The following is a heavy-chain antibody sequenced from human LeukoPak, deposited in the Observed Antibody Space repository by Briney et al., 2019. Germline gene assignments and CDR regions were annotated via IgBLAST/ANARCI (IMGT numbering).Heavy chain of an antibody. CDR2: ITGRNFVK. CDR3: ARGRAPREDFFDY. Sequence: PGGSLRLSCAASGFTFTSYSMNWVRQAPGKGLEWVSGITGRNFVKYYADSVKGRFTISRDNSKNTLYLQMNSLRAEDAAVYYCARGRAPREDFFDYWGQGILVIVSS. CDR1: GFTFTSYS. D-gene: IGHD5-24*01. V-gene: IGHV3-23*01. J-gene: IGHJ4*02.